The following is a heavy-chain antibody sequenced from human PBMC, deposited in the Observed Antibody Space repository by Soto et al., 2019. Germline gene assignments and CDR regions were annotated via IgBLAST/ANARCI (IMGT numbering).Heavy chain of an antibody. CDR1: GFTFGNYA. D-gene: IGHD2-15*01. J-gene: IGHJ5*02. V-gene: IGHV3-23*01. CDR3: AKDRGPYCSGGICYPPSWFDP. Sequence: PGGSLRLSCVVSGFTFGNYAMSWVRQAPGKGLEWVSSITGIDGRTYYADSVKGRFTISRDNPKNTLYLQMNNLRAEDTAMFYCAKDRGPYCSGGICYPPSWFDPWGQGTQVTVSS. CDR2: ITGIDGRT.